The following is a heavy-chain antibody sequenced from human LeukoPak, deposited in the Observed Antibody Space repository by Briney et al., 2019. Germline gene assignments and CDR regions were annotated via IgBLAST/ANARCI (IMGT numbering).Heavy chain of an antibody. Sequence: SETLSLTCAVYGGSFSGNYRTWIRQSPGKGLEWIGEIDPSGTTSYNPSLKSRVTISVDTSKSQFSLKLNSVTAADTAVYYCARGVASGSFYKHWGQGILVTVSS. V-gene: IGHV4-34*01. CDR2: IDPSGTT. CDR1: GGSFSGNY. CDR3: ARGVASGSFYKH. J-gene: IGHJ1*01. D-gene: IGHD1-26*01.